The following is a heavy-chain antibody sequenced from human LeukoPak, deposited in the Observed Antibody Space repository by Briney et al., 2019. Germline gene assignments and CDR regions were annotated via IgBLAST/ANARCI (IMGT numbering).Heavy chain of an antibody. Sequence: ASVKVSCKASGYTFTSYDINWVRQATRQGLEWMGWMNPNSGNTGYAQKFQGRVTMTRNTSISTAYMELSSLRSEDTAVYYCARGEGSYYDSSGYSYYMDVWGKGTTVTISS. J-gene: IGHJ6*03. D-gene: IGHD3-22*01. V-gene: IGHV1-8*01. CDR1: GYTFTSYD. CDR2: MNPNSGNT. CDR3: ARGEGSYYDSSGYSYYMDV.